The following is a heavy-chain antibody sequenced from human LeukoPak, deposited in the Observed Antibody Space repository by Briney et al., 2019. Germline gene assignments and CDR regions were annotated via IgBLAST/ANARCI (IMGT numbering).Heavy chain of an antibody. Sequence: SETLSLTCTVSGGSISSYYWSWIRQPPGKGLEWIGYIYYTGSTTYNPSPKSRVTISVDTSKNLFSLKLTSVTAADAAVYYCARQRDAFFEYWGQGTLVTVSS. CDR2: IYYTGST. CDR3: ARQRDAFFEY. J-gene: IGHJ4*02. CDR1: GGSISSYY. V-gene: IGHV4-59*01. D-gene: IGHD5-24*01.